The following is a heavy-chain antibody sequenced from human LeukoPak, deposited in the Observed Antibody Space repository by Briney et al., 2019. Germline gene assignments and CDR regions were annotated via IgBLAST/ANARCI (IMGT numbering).Heavy chain of an antibody. CDR3: QSRFLEWLLEY. J-gene: IGHJ4*02. CDR1: GGSIRSSYYY. Sequence: PSETLSLTCTVSGGSIRSSYYYWGWIRQPPGKGLEWIGSIYDSGSTYYNPSLKCRVTISVDTSKNQFSLKLTSVAAADTAMYYCQSRFLEWLLEYWGQGTLVTVSS. D-gene: IGHD3-3*01. CDR2: IYDSGST. V-gene: IGHV4-39*01.